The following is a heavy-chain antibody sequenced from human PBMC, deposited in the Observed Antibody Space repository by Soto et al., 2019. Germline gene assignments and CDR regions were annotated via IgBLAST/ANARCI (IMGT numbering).Heavy chain of an antibody. CDR2: IYYSGST. D-gene: IGHD3-22*01. CDR3: ARWVHYYDSSGCYYREDYFDY. J-gene: IGHJ4*02. Sequence: QLQLQESGPGLVKPSETLSLTCTVSGGSISSSSYYWGWIRQPPGKGLEWIGSIYYSGSTYYNPSLKSRVTISVDTSKNQFSLKLSSVTAADTAVYYCARWVHYYDSSGCYYREDYFDYWGQGTLVTVSS. V-gene: IGHV4-39*01. CDR1: GGSISSSSYY.